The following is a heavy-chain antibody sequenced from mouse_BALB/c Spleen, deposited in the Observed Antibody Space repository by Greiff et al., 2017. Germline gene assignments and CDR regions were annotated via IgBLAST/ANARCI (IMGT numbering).Heavy chain of an antibody. Sequence: EVKLVESGGGLVKPGGSLKLSCAASGFTFSSYTMSWVRQTPEKRLEWVATISSGGSYTYYPDSVKGRFTISRDNAKNTLYLQMSSLKSEDTAMYYCTRVESTAYFDYWGQGTTLTVSS. D-gene: IGHD1-2*01. CDR3: TRVESTAYFDY. J-gene: IGHJ2*01. CDR1: GFTFSSYT. CDR2: ISSGGSYT. V-gene: IGHV5-6-4*01.